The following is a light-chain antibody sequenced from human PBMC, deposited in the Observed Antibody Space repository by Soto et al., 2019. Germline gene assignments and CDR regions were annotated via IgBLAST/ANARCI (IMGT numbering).Light chain of an antibody. Sequence: QPVLTQSSSASASLGSSVKLTCTLSSGHSSYIIAWHHQQPGKAPRYLMKLEGSGSYNKGSGVPDRFSGSSSGADRYLTISTLHFEDEANYYCETWDSNTRVFGGGTKLTVL. CDR2: LEGSGSY. V-gene: IGLV4-60*02. J-gene: IGLJ2*01. CDR1: SGHSSYI. CDR3: ETWDSNTRV.